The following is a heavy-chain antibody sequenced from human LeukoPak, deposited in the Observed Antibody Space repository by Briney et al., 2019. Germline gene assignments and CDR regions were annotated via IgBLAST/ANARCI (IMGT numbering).Heavy chain of an antibody. V-gene: IGHV3-74*01. Sequence: PGGSLRLSCAASGFTFSSYWMHWVRQTPGKGLMWVARIKSDGSTIYADSVQGRFTISRDNAKNTVYLQMNSLRVDDTAIYYCARPGEDCSSGNCYSPYFDYWGQGTLVTVSS. CDR2: IKSDGST. CDR1: GFTFSSYW. CDR3: ARPGEDCSSGNCYSPYFDY. J-gene: IGHJ4*02. D-gene: IGHD2-15*01.